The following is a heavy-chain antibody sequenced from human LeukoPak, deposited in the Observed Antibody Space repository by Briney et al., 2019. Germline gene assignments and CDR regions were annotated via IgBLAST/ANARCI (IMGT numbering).Heavy chain of an antibody. Sequence: PGGSLRLSCAASGFTFSSYAMSWVRQAPGKGLEWVSAISGSGGSTYYADSVKGRFTISRDNSKNTLFLQMNSLGAEDTAVYYCAKDHAAYYDFWSGSYYFDYWGQGTLVTVSS. CDR2: ISGSGGST. D-gene: IGHD3-3*01. J-gene: IGHJ4*02. CDR1: GFTFSSYA. V-gene: IGHV3-23*01. CDR3: AKDHAAYYDFWSGSYYFDY.